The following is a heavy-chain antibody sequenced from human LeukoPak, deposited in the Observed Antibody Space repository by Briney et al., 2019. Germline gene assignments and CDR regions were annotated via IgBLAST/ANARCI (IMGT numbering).Heavy chain of an antibody. CDR3: ARRDSTYWYFDV. D-gene: IGHD2/OR15-2a*01. CDR2: IYYSGST. Sequence: KPSETLSLTCTVSGGSISSYYWSWIRQPPGKGLEWIGYIYYSGSTNYNPSLKSRVTISVDTSKNQFSLKVSSVTAADTAVYYCARRDSTYWYFDVWGRGTLVTVSS. J-gene: IGHJ2*01. CDR1: GGSISSYY. V-gene: IGHV4-59*01.